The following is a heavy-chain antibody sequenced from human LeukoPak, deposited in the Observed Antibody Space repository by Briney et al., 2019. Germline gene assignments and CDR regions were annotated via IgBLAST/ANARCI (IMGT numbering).Heavy chain of an antibody. V-gene: IGHV3-23*01. D-gene: IGHD7-27*01. CDR2: ISGSGGST. Sequence: GGSLRLSCAASGFTFSSYAMSWVRQAPGKGLEWVSAISGSGGSTYYADSVKGRFTISRDNSKNTLYLQMNSLEAEDTAVYYCASRVIINGGNWFDPWGQGTLVTVSS. CDR1: GFTFSSYA. J-gene: IGHJ5*02. CDR3: ASRVIINGGNWFDP.